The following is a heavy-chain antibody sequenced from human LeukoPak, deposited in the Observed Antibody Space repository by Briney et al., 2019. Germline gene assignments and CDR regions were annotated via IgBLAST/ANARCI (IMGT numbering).Heavy chain of an antibody. D-gene: IGHD2-15*01. J-gene: IGHJ3*02. Sequence: GGSLRLSCAASGFTFSSYAMHWVRQAPGKGLEWVSAISGRGGSTYYADSVKGRFTISRDNSKNTLYLQMNSLRAEDTAVYYCAKIGSGHHDAFDIWGQGTMVTVSS. CDR2: ISGRGGST. V-gene: IGHV3-23*01. CDR1: GFTFSSYA. CDR3: AKIGSGHHDAFDI.